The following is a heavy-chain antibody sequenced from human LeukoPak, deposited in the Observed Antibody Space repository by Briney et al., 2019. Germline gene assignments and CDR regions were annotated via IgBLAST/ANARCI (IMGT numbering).Heavy chain of an antibody. J-gene: IGHJ6*02. CDR2: INSDGSST. Sequence: GGSLRSSGAASAFTFSTYWRDWVGQAPGKGWVWVSRINSDGSSTSYADSVKGRFTISRDNAKNTLYLQMNSLRAEDTAVYYCARDFPNYDILTGRGGYGMDVWGQGTTVTVSS. V-gene: IGHV3-74*01. CDR3: ARDFPNYDILTGRGGYGMDV. D-gene: IGHD3-9*01. CDR1: AFTFSTYW.